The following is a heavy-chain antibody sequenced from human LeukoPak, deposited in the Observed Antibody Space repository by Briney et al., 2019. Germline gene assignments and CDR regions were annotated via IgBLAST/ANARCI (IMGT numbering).Heavy chain of an antibody. D-gene: IGHD3-22*01. V-gene: IGHV4-59*08. Sequence: PSETLSLTCTVSGGSISSYYWSWIRQTPGKGLEWIGYIYYSGSTNYNPSLKSRVTISVDTSKNQFSLKLSSVTAADTAVYYCARLSYDSSASDYWGQGTLVTVSS. CDR3: ARLSYDSSASDY. CDR1: GGSISSYY. CDR2: IYYSGST. J-gene: IGHJ4*02.